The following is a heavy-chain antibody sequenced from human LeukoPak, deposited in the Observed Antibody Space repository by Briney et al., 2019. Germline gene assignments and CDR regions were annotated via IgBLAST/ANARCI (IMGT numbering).Heavy chain of an antibody. Sequence: ASVKVSCKASGYTFTSYYMHWVRQAPGQGLEWMGIINPSGGSTSYAQKFQGRVTMTRDTSTSTVYMELSSLRSEDTAVYYCARVGTTVTTLDAFDIWGQGTMVPVSS. CDR1: GYTFTSYY. J-gene: IGHJ3*02. CDR3: ARVGTTVTTLDAFDI. CDR2: INPSGGST. D-gene: IGHD4-17*01. V-gene: IGHV1-46*01.